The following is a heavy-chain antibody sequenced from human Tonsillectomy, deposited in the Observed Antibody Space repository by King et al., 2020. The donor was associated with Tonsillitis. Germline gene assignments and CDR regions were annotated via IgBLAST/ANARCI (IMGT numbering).Heavy chain of an antibody. V-gene: IGHV1-46*03. CDR2: INPSGGST. CDR3: ARDSSPGSYYDSSGYLDY. Sequence: VQLVQSGAEVKKPGASVKVSCKASGYTFTSYDIHWVRQAPGQGVDWMGIINPSGGSTSYAQKFQGRVIMTRDTSTSTVYMELSSLRSEDTAVYYCARDSSPGSYYDSSGYLDYWGQGTLVTVSS. D-gene: IGHD3-22*01. J-gene: IGHJ4*02. CDR1: GYTFTSYD.